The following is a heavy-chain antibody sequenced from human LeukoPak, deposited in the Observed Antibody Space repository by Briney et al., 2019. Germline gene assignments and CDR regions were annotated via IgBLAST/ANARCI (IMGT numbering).Heavy chain of an antibody. CDR1: GYTFTGYY. Sequence: ASVKVSCKASGYTFTGYYMHWVRQASGQGLEWMGWINPNSGGTNYAQKFQGWVTMTRDTSISTAYMELSRLRSNDTAVYYCARGYYDILTGAFDIWGQGTMVTVSS. CDR2: INPNSGGT. CDR3: ARGYYDILTGAFDI. J-gene: IGHJ3*02. V-gene: IGHV1-2*04. D-gene: IGHD3-9*01.